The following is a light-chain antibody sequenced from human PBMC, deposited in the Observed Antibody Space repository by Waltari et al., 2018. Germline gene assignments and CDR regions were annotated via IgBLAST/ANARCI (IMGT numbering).Light chain of an antibody. V-gene: IGLV2-14*03. CDR3: SSYIRISASWV. CDR2: DVT. J-gene: IGLJ3*02. CDR1: SSDVGGFNY. Sequence: QSALTQPVSVSGSPRQSITISCTGNSSDVGGFNYVSCYQHHPGKAPKLMIYDVTKRPSGVSNRFSGSGSGNTASLTISGLQSEDEAYYYCSSYIRISASWVFGGGTKLTVL.